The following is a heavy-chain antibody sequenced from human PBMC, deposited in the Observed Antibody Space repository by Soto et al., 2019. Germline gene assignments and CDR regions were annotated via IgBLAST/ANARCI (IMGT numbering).Heavy chain of an antibody. CDR3: VKESRAGSTWRGSMLDY. CDR2: FSGSGGGT. V-gene: IGHV3-23*01. J-gene: IGHJ4*02. Sequence: GGSLRFSCITSGFSFSTYAMSWVRQAPGKGLEWISTFSGSGGGTYYADSVKGRFTISRDNSKNTVLLQMNSLRAEDTATYYCVKESRAGSTWRGSMLDYWGQGLQVTVSS. CDR1: GFSFSTYA. D-gene: IGHD2-2*01.